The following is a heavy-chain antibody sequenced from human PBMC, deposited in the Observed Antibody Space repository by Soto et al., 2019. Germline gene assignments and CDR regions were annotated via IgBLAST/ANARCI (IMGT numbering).Heavy chain of an antibody. Sequence: DVQLVESEGGLVQPGGSLRLSCEDSGLPKYWMTWVRQAPGKGLEWVANIKQDGSEKEYVDAVKGRFTISRDNAKKSLYLQMNSLTVEDTAVYYCARGGGWLIEDWGQGILVTVSS. D-gene: IGHD3-16*01. CDR3: ARGGGWLIED. CDR2: IKQDGSEK. J-gene: IGHJ4*02. CDR1: GLPKYW. V-gene: IGHV3-7*01.